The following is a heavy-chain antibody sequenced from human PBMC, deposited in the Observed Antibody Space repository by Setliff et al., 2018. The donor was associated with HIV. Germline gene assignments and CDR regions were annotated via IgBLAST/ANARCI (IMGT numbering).Heavy chain of an antibody. CDR1: GDSATNSDYY. Sequence: SETLSLTCTVSGDSATNSDYYWGWVRQPPGKGLEWIGSVYYSGSTYYNPSHKSRLTMSVDTAKNRFSLKLISVTAADTAVYYCARDRALRFSKSPSFNYFDVWGQGALSPSPQ. CDR3: ARDRALRFSKSPSFNYFDV. D-gene: IGHD3-10*01. J-gene: IGHJ4*02. V-gene: IGHV4-39*02. CDR2: VYYSGST.